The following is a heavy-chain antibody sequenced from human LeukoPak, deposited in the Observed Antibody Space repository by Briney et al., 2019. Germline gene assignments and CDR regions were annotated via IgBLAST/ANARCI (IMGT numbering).Heavy chain of an antibody. J-gene: IGHJ4*02. CDR3: AKDRTNTAMVYYYFDY. CDR2: ISGSGGST. Sequence: GGSLRLSCAASGFTFSTYAMSWVRQAPGKGLGWVSAISGSGGSTYYADSVKGRFTISRDNSKNTLYLQMNSLRAEDTAVYYCAKDRTNTAMVYYYFDYWGQGTLVTVSS. V-gene: IGHV3-23*01. CDR1: GFTFSTYA. D-gene: IGHD5-18*01.